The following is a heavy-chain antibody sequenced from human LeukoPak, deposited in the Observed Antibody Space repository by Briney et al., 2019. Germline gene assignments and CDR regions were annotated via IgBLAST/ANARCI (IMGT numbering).Heavy chain of an antibody. CDR1: GFTFSSYS. J-gene: IGHJ4*02. CDR3: ARGGVSGSYGI. D-gene: IGHD1-26*01. Sequence: PGGSLRLSCAASGFTFSSYSMNWVRQAPGKGLEWVSYISSSSSTIYYADSVKGRFTISRDNAKNSLYLQMNSLRAEDTAVYYCARGGVSGSYGIWGQGTLVTVSS. V-gene: IGHV3-48*01. CDR2: ISSSSSTI.